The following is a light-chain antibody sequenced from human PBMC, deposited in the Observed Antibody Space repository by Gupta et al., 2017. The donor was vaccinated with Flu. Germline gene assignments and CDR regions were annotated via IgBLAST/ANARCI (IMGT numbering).Light chain of an antibody. J-gene: IGKJ2*01. CDR3: QYLTNYPPYT. V-gene: IGKV1-9*01. CDR1: QGIRSN. Sequence: SFLSASVGDRVTITCRASQGIRSNLAWYQQSPGKPPKLLISDASTLQSGVPSRFSGSGSGTEFTLTIRSLQPADYATYYCQYLTNYPPYTFGQGTKLEIK. CDR2: DAS.